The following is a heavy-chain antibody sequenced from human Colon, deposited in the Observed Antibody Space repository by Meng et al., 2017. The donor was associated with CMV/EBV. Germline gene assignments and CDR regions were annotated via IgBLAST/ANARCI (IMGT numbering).Heavy chain of an antibody. CDR2: MNPSRGIT. J-gene: IGHJ4*02. Sequence: SCTASGYTFTSLDINWVRQATGQGPEWMGWMNPSRGITAYAQKFQGRVTMTRDTSIDTAYMELTSLKSEDTAIYYCARGIEAGLDYWGQGTLVTVSS. CDR3: ARGIEAGLDY. V-gene: IGHV1-8*01. D-gene: IGHD5-12*01. CDR1: GYTFTSLD.